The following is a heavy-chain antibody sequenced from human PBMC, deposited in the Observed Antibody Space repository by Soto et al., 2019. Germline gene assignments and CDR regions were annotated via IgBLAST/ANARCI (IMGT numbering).Heavy chain of an antibody. V-gene: IGHV1-3*01. J-gene: IGHJ3*02. D-gene: IGHD2-21*02. Sequence: ASVKVSCKASGYTFTSYAMHWVRQAPGQRLEWMGWINAGNGNTKYSQKFQGRVTITRDTSASTAYMELSSLRSEDTAVYYCTRDSMFDGYPDAFDIWGRGTMVTVSS. CDR2: INAGNGNT. CDR3: TRDSMFDGYPDAFDI. CDR1: GYTFTSYA.